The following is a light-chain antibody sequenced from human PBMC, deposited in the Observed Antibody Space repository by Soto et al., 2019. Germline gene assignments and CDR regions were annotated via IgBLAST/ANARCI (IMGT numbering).Light chain of an antibody. J-gene: IGLJ1*01. V-gene: IGLV1-44*01. Sequence: QAVVTQAPSASGTPGQWVTISCSGSSSNVGSLSVDWYQHLQGPAPKLLIHSNYHRPSGVPDRFSGSKSGTSASLAINGLRSEDEADYYCAAWDGSLNGLHVFGTGTKVTVL. CDR3: AAWDGSLNGLHV. CDR2: SNY. CDR1: SSNVGSLS.